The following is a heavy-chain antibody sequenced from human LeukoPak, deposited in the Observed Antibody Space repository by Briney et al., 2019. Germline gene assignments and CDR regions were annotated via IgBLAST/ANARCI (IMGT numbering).Heavy chain of an antibody. CDR3: AREGLGGYCFGY. CDR1: GGTFSSYA. V-gene: IGHV1-69*05. J-gene: IGHJ4*02. CDR2: IIPIFGTA. Sequence: GASVKVSCKASGGTFSSYAISWVRQAPGQGLEWMGGIIPIFGTANYAQKFQGRVTITTDESTSTAYMELSSLRSEDTAVYYCAREGLGGYCFGYWGQGTLVTVSS. D-gene: IGHD2-15*01.